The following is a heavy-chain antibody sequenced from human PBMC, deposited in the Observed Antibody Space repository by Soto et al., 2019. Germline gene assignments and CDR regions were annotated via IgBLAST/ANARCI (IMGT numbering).Heavy chain of an antibody. CDR3: AGVRFGGIV. J-gene: IGHJ4*02. CDR1: GFTFSSYA. CDR2: IGVGGGDR. V-gene: IGHV3-23*01. Sequence: EVQLLESGGGLVQPGGSLRLSCAASGFTFSSYAMRWVRQAPGKGLEWVSIIGVGGGDRYYPESVKGRFTISRDNSRDTLYLEMNSLRDEDTAVDYCAGVRFGGIVWGEGTVVTVSS. D-gene: IGHD3-10*01.